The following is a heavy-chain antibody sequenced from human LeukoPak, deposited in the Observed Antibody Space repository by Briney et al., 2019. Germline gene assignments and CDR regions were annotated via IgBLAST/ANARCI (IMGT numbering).Heavy chain of an antibody. J-gene: IGHJ3*01. V-gene: IGHV3-7*03. CDR2: INSDGSEG. D-gene: IGHD6-6*01. CDR3: ARSSYSSSSSV. Sequence: GGSLRLSCAVSGFTFSGFWMSWSRQAPGKGLEWVASINSDGSEGYYADVVKGRFTNSRDNAKNSLYLQINSLRTEDTAVYYCARSSYSSSSSVWGQGTMVTVSS. CDR1: GFTFSGFW.